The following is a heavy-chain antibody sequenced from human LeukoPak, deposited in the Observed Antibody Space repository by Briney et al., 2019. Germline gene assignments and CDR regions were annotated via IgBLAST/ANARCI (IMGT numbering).Heavy chain of an antibody. Sequence: GGSLRLSCAASGFSVRSNYMSWVRQAPGKGLEWVSVLYNDGSTYYADSVKGRFTISRDNSKNTLYLQMNSLRAEDTAVYYCARDSLLLNAYGDYGLFDYWGQGTLVAVSS. D-gene: IGHD4-17*01. V-gene: IGHV3-66*01. CDR2: LYNDGST. CDR1: GFSVRSNY. J-gene: IGHJ4*02. CDR3: ARDSLLLNAYGDYGLFDY.